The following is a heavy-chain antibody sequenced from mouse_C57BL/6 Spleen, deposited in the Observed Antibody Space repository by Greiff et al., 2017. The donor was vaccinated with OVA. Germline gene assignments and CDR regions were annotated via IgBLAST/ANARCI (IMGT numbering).Heavy chain of an antibody. CDR1: GYTFTDYE. V-gene: IGHV1-15*01. CDR2: IDPETGGT. Sequence: QVQPKESGAELVRPGASVTLSCKASGYTFTDYEMHWVKQTPVHGLEWIGAIDPETGGTAYNQKFKGKAILTADKSSSTAYMELRSLTSEDSAVYYCTRGGYYAMDYWGQGTSVTVSS. CDR3: TRGGYYAMDY. J-gene: IGHJ4*01.